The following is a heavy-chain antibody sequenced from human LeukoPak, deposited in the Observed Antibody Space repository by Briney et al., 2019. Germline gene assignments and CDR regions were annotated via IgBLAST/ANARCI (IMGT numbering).Heavy chain of an antibody. CDR2: IKQDGSQK. CDR1: GFTLSSSW. V-gene: IGHV3-7*01. CDR3: ARDGDYGETDY. Sequence: GGSLRLSCTASGFTLSSSWMSWVRQPPGRGLEWVASIKQDGSQKYYVDSVKGRFTISRDNAKNSLYLQMNSLRAEDTAVYYCARDGDYGETDYWGQGTLVTVSS. D-gene: IGHD4-17*01. J-gene: IGHJ4*02.